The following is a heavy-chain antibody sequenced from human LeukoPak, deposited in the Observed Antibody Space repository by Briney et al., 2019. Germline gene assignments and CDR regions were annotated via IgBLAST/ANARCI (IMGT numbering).Heavy chain of an antibody. Sequence: RSLRLSCAASGFTFSSYGMHWVRQAPGKGLEWVAVIWYGGSNKYYADSVKGRFTISRDNSKNTLYLQMNSLRAEDTAVYYCAKDSRYSSGWYGSPYYYMDVWGKGTTVTVSS. J-gene: IGHJ6*03. D-gene: IGHD6-19*01. CDR3: AKDSRYSSGWYGSPYYYMDV. CDR1: GFTFSSYG. V-gene: IGHV3-33*06. CDR2: IWYGGSNK.